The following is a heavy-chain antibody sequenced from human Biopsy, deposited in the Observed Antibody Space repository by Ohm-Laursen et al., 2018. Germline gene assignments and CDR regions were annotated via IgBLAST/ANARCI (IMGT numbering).Heavy chain of an antibody. Sequence: SLRLSCAASGFSFSDYYMSWVRQVPGKGLEWLAYINTSGRTIYYSDSVRGRFTIFRDNAENSLFLQMDSLRAEDTGVYYCARAAALSKSDYWGQGILVTVSS. V-gene: IGHV3-11*01. CDR3: ARAAALSKSDY. CDR2: INTSGRTI. J-gene: IGHJ4*02. D-gene: IGHD6-25*01. CDR1: GFSFSDYY.